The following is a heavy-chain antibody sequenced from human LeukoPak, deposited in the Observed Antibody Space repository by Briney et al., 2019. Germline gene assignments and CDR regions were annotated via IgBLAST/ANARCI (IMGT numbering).Heavy chain of an antibody. CDR3: ARGPTRYYFDY. J-gene: IGHJ4*02. V-gene: IGHV4-59*01. CDR2: ISSSGST. D-gene: IGHD4-11*01. Sequence: SETLSLTCTVSGGSISSYYWSWVRQPPGKGMEWVGYISSSGSTHYNPSLNSRVTISLDTSKNQFSLKLSSVTAADTAVYYCARGPTRYYFDYWGQGTLVTVSS. CDR1: GGSISSYY.